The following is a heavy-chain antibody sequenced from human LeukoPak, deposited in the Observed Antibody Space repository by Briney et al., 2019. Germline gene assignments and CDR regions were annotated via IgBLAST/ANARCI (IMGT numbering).Heavy chain of an antibody. J-gene: IGHJ3*02. D-gene: IGHD3-10*01. CDR2: ISASGDVT. CDR3: AKDFYGSGSYYDAFDI. CDR1: GFSFSAYP. Sequence: GGSLRLSCAASGFSFSAYPMGWVRQAPGKGLQWLSGISASGDVTFHADRVKGRFAISRDNSKNTLYLQMNSLRAEDTAVYYCAKDFYGSGSYYDAFDIWGQGTMVTVSS. V-gene: IGHV3-23*01.